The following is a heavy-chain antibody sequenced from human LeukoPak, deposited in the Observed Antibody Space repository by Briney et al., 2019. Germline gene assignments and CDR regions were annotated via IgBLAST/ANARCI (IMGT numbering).Heavy chain of an antibody. J-gene: IGHJ4*02. D-gene: IGHD2-21*02. CDR3: AREIPPDCGGDCYLGGRFDW. V-gene: IGHV3-30*04. CDR1: GFTFSSYA. Sequence: GGSLRLSCAASGFTFSSYAMHWVRQAPGKGLEWVAVISSDGSNKYYADSMKGRFTISRDNSKNTLYLQMNSLRAEDTAVYYCAREIPPDCGGDCYLGGRFDWWRQGTLVTVFS. CDR2: ISSDGSNK.